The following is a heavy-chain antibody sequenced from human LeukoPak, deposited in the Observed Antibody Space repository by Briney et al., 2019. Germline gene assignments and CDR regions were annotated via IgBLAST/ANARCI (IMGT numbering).Heavy chain of an antibody. Sequence: GGSLRLSCAASGFTFSNYTMSWVRQAPGKGLEWVSAISGSGGSTYYADSVKGRFTISRDNAKNSLYLQMNSLRAEDTAVYYCARFERGHCSGAGRQYSALDIWGQGTMVTVSS. D-gene: IGHD2-15*01. V-gene: IGHV3-23*01. CDR2: ISGSGGST. J-gene: IGHJ3*02. CDR3: ARFERGHCSGAGRQYSALDI. CDR1: GFTFSNYT.